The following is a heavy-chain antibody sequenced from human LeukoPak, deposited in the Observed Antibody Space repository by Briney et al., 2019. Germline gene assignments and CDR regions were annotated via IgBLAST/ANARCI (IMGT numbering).Heavy chain of an antibody. CDR1: GGSISSSSYY. CDR3: ARDGSIAAAGSFDY. Sequence: SETLSLTCTVSGGSISSSSYYWGWIRQPPGKGLEWIGSIFYSGNTYYKPSLKSRVTISVDTSKNQFSLKLSSVTAADTAVYYCARDGSIAAAGSFDYWGQGTLVTVSS. CDR2: IFYSGNT. V-gene: IGHV4-39*07. D-gene: IGHD6-13*01. J-gene: IGHJ4*02.